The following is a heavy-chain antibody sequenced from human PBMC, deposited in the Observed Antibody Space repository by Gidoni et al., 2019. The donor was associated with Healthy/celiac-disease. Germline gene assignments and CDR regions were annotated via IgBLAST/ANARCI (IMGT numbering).Heavy chain of an antibody. D-gene: IGHD6-13*01. CDR1: GFTFSSYA. CDR2: ISYDGSNK. V-gene: IGHV3-30*04. Sequence: QVQLVESGGGVVQPGRSLRLSCAASGFTFSSYAMHWVRQAPGKGLEWVAVISYDGSNKYYADSVKGRFTISRDNSKNTLYLQMNSLRAEDTAVYYCARGQQLVPVFDYWGQGTLVTVSS. CDR3: ARGQQLVPVFDY. J-gene: IGHJ4*02.